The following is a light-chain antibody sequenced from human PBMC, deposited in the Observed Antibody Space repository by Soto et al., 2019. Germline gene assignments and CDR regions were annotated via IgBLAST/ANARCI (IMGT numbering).Light chain of an antibody. CDR1: SRDVGGSNY. Sequence: QSVLIQPASVSGSPGQSITISCTGTSRDVGGSNYVSWYQHHPHRAPKLLIYEVSYRPSGVSSRFSGSKSGNTASLTISGLQAEGEPDYYCSSYTSSNALEVFGVGTKVTVL. J-gene: IGLJ1*01. V-gene: IGLV2-14*01. CDR2: EVS. CDR3: SSYTSSNALEV.